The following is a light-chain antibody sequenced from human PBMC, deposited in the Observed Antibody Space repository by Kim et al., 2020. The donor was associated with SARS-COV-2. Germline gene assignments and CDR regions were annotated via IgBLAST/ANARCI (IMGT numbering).Light chain of an antibody. Sequence: SYELTQPPPVSVSPGKTASITCSGDKLGDKYACWYQQKPGQSPVVVIHQDSKRPSGIPERFSGSNSGNTATLTISGTQAMDEDDYYCQAWDSSTVVFGGGTQLTVL. CDR1: KLGDKY. CDR3: QAWDSSTVV. J-gene: IGLJ2*01. CDR2: QDS. V-gene: IGLV3-1*01.